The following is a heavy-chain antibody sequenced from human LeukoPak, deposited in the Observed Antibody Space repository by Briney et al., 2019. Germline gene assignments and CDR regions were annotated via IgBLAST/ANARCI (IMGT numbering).Heavy chain of an antibody. D-gene: IGHD3-10*01. V-gene: IGHV4-39*01. CDR2: MYYSEST. CDR3: ARHNYYGSGSYYKRSFDY. CDR1: GGSISSSDYF. Sequence: SETLSLTCTVSGGSISSSDYFWGWIRQAPGKGLEWIGSMYYSESTYYNPSLTSRVTISVDTSKNQFSLKLSSVTAADTAVYYCARHNYYGSGSYYKRSFDYWGQGTLVTVSS. J-gene: IGHJ4*02.